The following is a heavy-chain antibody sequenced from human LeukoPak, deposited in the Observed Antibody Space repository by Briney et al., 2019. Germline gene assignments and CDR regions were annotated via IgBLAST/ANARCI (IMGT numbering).Heavy chain of an antibody. V-gene: IGHV3-21*04. D-gene: IGHD6-19*01. CDR2: ISSTSAYI. CDR1: GFALRSYS. Sequence: GGSLRLTCAASGFALRSYSVTWVRQAPGKGLEWVSSISSTSAYIYYAESVKGRFSISRDNVDNVVHLQMSSLRNEDTAFYYCARVAVAGPTGWFDSWGQGTLVTVSS. J-gene: IGHJ5*01. CDR3: ARVAVAGPTGWFDS.